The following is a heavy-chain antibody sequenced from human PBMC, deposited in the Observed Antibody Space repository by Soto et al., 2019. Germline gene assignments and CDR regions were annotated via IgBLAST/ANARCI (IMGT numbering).Heavy chain of an antibody. Sequence: SETLSLTCTVSGGSVSSGSYYWSWIRQPPGKGLEWIGYIYYSGSTNYNPSLKSRVTISVDTSKNQFSLKLSSVTAADTAMYYCARAPRVVVAATSGAFDYWGQGTLVTVSS. D-gene: IGHD2-15*01. CDR3: ARAPRVVVAATSGAFDY. CDR2: IYYSGST. CDR1: GGSVSSGSYY. V-gene: IGHV4-61*01. J-gene: IGHJ4*02.